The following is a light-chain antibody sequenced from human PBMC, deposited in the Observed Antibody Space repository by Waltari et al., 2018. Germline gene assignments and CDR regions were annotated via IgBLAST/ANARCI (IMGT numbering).Light chain of an antibody. V-gene: IGLV4-69*01. J-gene: IGLJ3*02. Sequence: QLMLTQSPSASASLGASVELSCTLSRGHRTYAIAWHQQQPEKGPRFLMKVNSDGSHDKGDGIPDRFSGSSSGAERYLSISSLQSEDEADYYCQTWGTGIHWVFGGGTKLTVL. CDR2: VNSDGSH. CDR1: RGHRTYA. CDR3: QTWGTGIHWV.